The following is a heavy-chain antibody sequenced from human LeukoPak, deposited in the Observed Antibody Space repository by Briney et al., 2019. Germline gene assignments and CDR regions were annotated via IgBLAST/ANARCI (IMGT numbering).Heavy chain of an antibody. CDR3: ARDGQIAARPDYYYYYMDV. CDR2: INPNSGGT. CDR1: GYTFTGYY. Sequence: ASVKVSCKASGYTFTGYYMHWVRQAPGQGLEWMGWINPNSGGTNYAQKFQGRVTMTRDTSISTAYMELSRLRSDDTAVYYCARDGQIAARPDYYYYYMDVWGKGTTVTVSS. D-gene: IGHD6-6*01. V-gene: IGHV1-2*02. J-gene: IGHJ6*03.